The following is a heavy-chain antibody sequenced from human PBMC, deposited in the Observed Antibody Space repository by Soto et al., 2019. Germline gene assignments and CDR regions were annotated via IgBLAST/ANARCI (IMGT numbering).Heavy chain of an antibody. V-gene: IGHV4-34*01. CDR2: INHSGST. J-gene: IGHJ4*02. CDR1: GGSFSGYY. Sequence: KASETLSLTCAVYGGSFSGYYWSWIRQPPGKGLEWIGEINHSGSTNYNPSLKSRVTISVDTSKNQFSLKLSSVTAADTAVYYCARGGLYSSSRSPLDYWGQGTLVTVSS. CDR3: ARGGLYSSSRSPLDY. D-gene: IGHD6-13*01.